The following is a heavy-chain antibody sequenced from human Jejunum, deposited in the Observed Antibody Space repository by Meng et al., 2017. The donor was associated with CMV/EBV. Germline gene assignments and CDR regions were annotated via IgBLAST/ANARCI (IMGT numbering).Heavy chain of an antibody. CDR2: ISHTGSSI. CDR3: ARAASYSTD. CDR1: GFTFSNYY. Sequence: LRLSCAASGFTFSNYYMSWIRQAPGKGLEWISYISHTGSSIFYADSVKGRFTISRDNAKNSLYLQMNSLRAEDTAVYYCARAASYSTDWGQGILVTVSS. D-gene: IGHD2/OR15-2a*01. V-gene: IGHV3-11*01. J-gene: IGHJ4*02.